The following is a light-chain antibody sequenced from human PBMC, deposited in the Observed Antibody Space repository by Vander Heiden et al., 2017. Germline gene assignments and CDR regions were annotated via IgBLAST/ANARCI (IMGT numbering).Light chain of an antibody. CDR2: GSS. CDR3: QQTYRTPRT. V-gene: IGKV1-39*01. Sequence: IQMTQSPSSLSASVGNRVTITCRASQSISTYLNWFQQKPGKAPKLLIYGSSTLYSGVPTRFSGSGSGTDFTLTISSLQPEDVASYYCQQTYRTPRTFGQGTTVDI. CDR1: QSISTY. J-gene: IGKJ1*01.